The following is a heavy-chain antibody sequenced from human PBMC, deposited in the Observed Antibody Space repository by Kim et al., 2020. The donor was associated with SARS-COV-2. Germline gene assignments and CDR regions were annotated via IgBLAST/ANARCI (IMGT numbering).Heavy chain of an antibody. J-gene: IGHJ4*02. Sequence: YAGSGKGRFTISRDNSKNTLYLQMNSRRAEDTAVYYCAKEEASYDWTNDYWGQGTLVTVSS. V-gene: IGHV3-23*01. CDR3: AKEEASYDWTNDY. D-gene: IGHD5-12*01.